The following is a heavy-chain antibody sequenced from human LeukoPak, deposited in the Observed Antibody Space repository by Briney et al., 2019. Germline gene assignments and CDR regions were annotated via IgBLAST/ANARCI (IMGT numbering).Heavy chain of an antibody. Sequence: ASVKVSCKTSGYTCTDFGITWVRQAPGQGLEWVGWINTKTGQINLARKLQGRVTMTTDTSTRTAYMELRSLRSDDTAVYFCARDIAYDVDYWGPGTLVTVSS. V-gene: IGHV1-18*01. CDR2: INTKTGQI. CDR1: GYTCTDFG. CDR3: ARDIAYDVDY. D-gene: IGHD3-16*01. J-gene: IGHJ4*02.